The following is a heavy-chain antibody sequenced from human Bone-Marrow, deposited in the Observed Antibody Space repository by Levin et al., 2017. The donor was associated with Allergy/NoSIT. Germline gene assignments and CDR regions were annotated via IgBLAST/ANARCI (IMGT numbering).Heavy chain of an antibody. CDR2: ISYDGSNK. CDR1: GFTFSSYA. CDR3: ARDRAGGDAFDI. D-gene: IGHD3-16*01. V-gene: IGHV3-30*04. Sequence: GESLKISCAASGFTFSSYAMHWVRQAPGKGLEWVAVISYDGSNKYYADSVKGRFTISRDNSKNTLYLQMNSLRAEDTAVYYCARDRAGGDAFDIWGQGTMVTVSS. J-gene: IGHJ3*02.